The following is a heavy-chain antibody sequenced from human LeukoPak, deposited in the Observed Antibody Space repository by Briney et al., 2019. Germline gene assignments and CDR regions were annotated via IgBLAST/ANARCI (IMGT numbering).Heavy chain of an antibody. D-gene: IGHD5-18*01. CDR3: ARGIQLWSEYYYMDV. CDR1: GGSISSYY. CDR2: IYYSGST. Sequence: SETLSLTCTVSGGSISSYYWSWIRQPPGKGLEWIGYIYYSGSTNYNPSLKSRVTISVDTSKNQFSLKLSSVTAADTAVYYRARGIQLWSEYYYMDVWGKGTTVTVSS. J-gene: IGHJ6*03. V-gene: IGHV4-59*01.